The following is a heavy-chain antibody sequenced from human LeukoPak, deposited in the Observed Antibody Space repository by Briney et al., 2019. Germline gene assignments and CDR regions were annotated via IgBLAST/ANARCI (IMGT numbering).Heavy chain of an antibody. V-gene: IGHV3-7*01. Sequence: GGSLTLTCTASGFTISNCWMCWVRQGPAPGMGRVGKIKEDGSEKDYADSVKGRFTISRDNAKTSLFLQMNSLRADDTAVYYCASDPFWSAYYWENWGQGTLVSVSS. CDR1: GFTISNCW. CDR2: IKEDGSEK. CDR3: ASDPFWSAYYWEN. D-gene: IGHD3-3*01. J-gene: IGHJ4*02.